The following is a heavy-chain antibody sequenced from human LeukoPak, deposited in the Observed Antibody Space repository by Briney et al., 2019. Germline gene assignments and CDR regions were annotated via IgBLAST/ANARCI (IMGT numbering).Heavy chain of an antibody. D-gene: IGHD3-10*01. CDR2: IYYSGST. J-gene: IGHJ4*02. CDR3: ARHLMVRGLII. Sequence: PSETLSLTCTVSGGSISNYYWSWIRQPPGKGLEWIGYIYYSGSTNYNPSLKSRVTLSLDTSKNQFSLRLSSVTAADTAVYYCARHLMVRGLIIWGQGTLVTVSS. V-gene: IGHV4-59*08. CDR1: GGSISNYY.